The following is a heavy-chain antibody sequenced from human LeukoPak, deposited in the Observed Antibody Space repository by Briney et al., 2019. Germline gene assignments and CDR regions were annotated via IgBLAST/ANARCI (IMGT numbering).Heavy chain of an antibody. D-gene: IGHD1-1*01. V-gene: IGHV4-39*07. CDR1: GDSISSNIYY. CDR2: IYYSGGS. J-gene: IGHJ6*02. CDR3: VRNVPPGSNWNYHHYYGMDV. Sequence: SETLSLTCSVSGDSISSNIYYWGWIRQSPGKGLEWIGSIYYSGGSYYNPSLKSRATISVDMSMNQFSLKLSSVTAADTAVYYCVRNVPPGSNWNYHHYYGMDVWGQGTTVIVSS.